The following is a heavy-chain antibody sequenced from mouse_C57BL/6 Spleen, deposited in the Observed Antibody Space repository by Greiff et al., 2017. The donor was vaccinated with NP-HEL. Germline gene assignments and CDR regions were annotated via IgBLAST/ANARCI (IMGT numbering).Heavy chain of an antibody. V-gene: IGHV1-69*01. CDR1: GYTFTSYW. CDR3: ASGYGSSYDYYAMDY. Sequence: QVQLQQPGAELVMPGASVKLSCKASGYTFTSYWMHWVKQRPGQGLEWIGEIDPSDSYTNYNQKFKGKSTLTVDTSSSTAYMQLSSLTSEDSAVYYCASGYGSSYDYYAMDYWGQGTSVTVSS. J-gene: IGHJ4*01. CDR2: IDPSDSYT. D-gene: IGHD1-1*01.